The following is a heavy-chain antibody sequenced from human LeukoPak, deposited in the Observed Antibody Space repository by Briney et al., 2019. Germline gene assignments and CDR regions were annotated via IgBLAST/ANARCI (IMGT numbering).Heavy chain of an antibody. CDR2: IIPSFGTA. Sequence: SVKVSCKASGGTFSSYAISWVRQAPGQGLEWMGGIIPSFGTANYAQKFQGRVTITTDESTSTAYMELSSLRSEDTAVYYCASATADCSSTSCRNNWFDPWGQGTLVTVST. CDR3: ASATADCSSTSCRNNWFDP. CDR1: GGTFSSYA. D-gene: IGHD2-2*01. J-gene: IGHJ5*02. V-gene: IGHV1-69*05.